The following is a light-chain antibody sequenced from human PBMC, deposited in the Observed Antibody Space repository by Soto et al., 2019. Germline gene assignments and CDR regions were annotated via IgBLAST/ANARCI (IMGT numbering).Light chain of an antibody. CDR1: QSVSSSY. CDR2: DAS. Sequence: EIVLTQSPGTLSLSPGERATLSCRASQSVSSSYLAGYQQKPGQAPRLLIHDASSRATGIPDRFSGSGSGTDFTLTISRLEPEDFAVYYCQQYGSSPRTFGQGTKVEIK. CDR3: QQYGSSPRT. V-gene: IGKV3-20*01. J-gene: IGKJ1*01.